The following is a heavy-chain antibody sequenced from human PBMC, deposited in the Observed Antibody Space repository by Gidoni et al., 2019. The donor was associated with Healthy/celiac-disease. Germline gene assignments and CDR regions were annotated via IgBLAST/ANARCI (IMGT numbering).Heavy chain of an antibody. D-gene: IGHD4-17*01. Sequence: QVQLVESGGGVVQPGRSLRLSCAASGFTFSSYAMHWVRQAPGKGLEWVAVISYDGSNKYYADSVKGRFTISRDNSKNTLYLQMNSLRAEDTAVYYCASEGDITPDYGGNEGNYWGQGTLVTVSS. CDR1: GFTFSSYA. V-gene: IGHV3-30-3*01. CDR2: ISYDGSNK. CDR3: ASEGDITPDYGGNEGNY. J-gene: IGHJ4*02.